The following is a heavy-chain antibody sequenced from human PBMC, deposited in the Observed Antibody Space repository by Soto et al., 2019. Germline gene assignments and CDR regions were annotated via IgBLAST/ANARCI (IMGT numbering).Heavy chain of an antibody. CDR3: AALCISTSCYAGYYYYGMDV. J-gene: IGHJ6*02. CDR1: GGSISSGGYY. D-gene: IGHD2-2*01. Sequence: SETLSLTCTVSGGSISSGGYYWSWIRQHPGKGLEWIGYIYYSGSTYYNPSLKSRVTISVDTSKNQFSLKLSSVTAADTAVYYCAALCISTSCYAGYYYYGMDVWGQGTTVTVSS. CDR2: IYYSGST. V-gene: IGHV4-31*03.